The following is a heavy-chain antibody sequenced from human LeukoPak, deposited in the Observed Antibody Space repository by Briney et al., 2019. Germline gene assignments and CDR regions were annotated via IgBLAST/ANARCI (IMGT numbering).Heavy chain of an antibody. J-gene: IGHJ4*02. CDR3: ASEGTTFSSFGY. Sequence: SETPSLTCTVSGGSISSGSYYWSWIRQPAGKGLEWIGRIYTSGSTNYNPSLKSRVTISVDTSKNQFSLKLNSVIATDTAVYYCASEGTTFSSFGYWGQGTLVTVSS. D-gene: IGHD1-1*01. V-gene: IGHV4-61*02. CDR1: GGSISSGSYY. CDR2: IYTSGST.